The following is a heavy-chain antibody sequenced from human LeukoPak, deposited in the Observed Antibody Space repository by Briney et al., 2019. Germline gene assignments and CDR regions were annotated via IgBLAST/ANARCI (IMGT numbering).Heavy chain of an antibody. CDR2: ISGSGGST. V-gene: IGHV3-23*01. Sequence: GGSLRLSCAASGFTFSNYVMSWVRQAPGKGPEWVSAISGSGGSTYYADSAKGRFTISRDNSKNTLYLQMNSLRAEDTAVYYCAKGGYCSGGSCNGLFDYWGQGTLVTVSS. J-gene: IGHJ4*02. CDR1: GFTFSNYV. CDR3: AKGGYCSGGSCNGLFDY. D-gene: IGHD2-15*01.